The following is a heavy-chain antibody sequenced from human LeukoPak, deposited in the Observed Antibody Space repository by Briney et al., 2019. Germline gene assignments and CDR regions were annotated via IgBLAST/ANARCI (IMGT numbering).Heavy chain of an antibody. D-gene: IGHD2-15*01. Sequence: GGSLRLSCAASGFTSSIYWMSWVRQAPGKGLEWVANIKHDGSEKFYVDSVKGRFTISRDNAKNSLYLQMNSLRAEDTAFYYCARDWGYCSGDGCQQRFDYWGQGTLVTVSS. CDR1: GFTSSIYW. CDR3: ARDWGYCSGDGCQQRFDY. V-gene: IGHV3-7*05. CDR2: IKHDGSEK. J-gene: IGHJ4*02.